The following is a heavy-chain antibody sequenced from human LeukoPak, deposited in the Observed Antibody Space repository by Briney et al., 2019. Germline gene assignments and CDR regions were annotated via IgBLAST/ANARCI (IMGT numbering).Heavy chain of an antibody. CDR3: ARGDSYYYGMDV. Sequence: GGSLRLSCAASGFTVSSNYMSWVRQAPGKGLEWVSVIYSGGSTYYADSVKGRFTISRDNSKNTLYLQMNSLRAEDTAVYYCARGDSYYYGMDVWGQGTTVTVSS. J-gene: IGHJ6*02. CDR2: IYSGGST. CDR1: GFTVSSNY. V-gene: IGHV3-53*01.